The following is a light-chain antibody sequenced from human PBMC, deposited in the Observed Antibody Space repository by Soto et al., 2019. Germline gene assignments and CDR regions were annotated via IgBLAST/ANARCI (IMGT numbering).Light chain of an antibody. V-gene: IGKV4-1*01. CDR2: WAS. CDR3: QQYYSTRT. CDR1: QSVLYSSNNKNY. Sequence: DIVMTQSPDSLAVSLGERVTINCKSSQSVLYSSNNKNYLAWYQQKPGQPPKLLIYWASTRESGVPDRFSGSGSGTDFTLTISSLQAEDVAVYYCQQYYSTRTFGQGTKVEIK. J-gene: IGKJ1*01.